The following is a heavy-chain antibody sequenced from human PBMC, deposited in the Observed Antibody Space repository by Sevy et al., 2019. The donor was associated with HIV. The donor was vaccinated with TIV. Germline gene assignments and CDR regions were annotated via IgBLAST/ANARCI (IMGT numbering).Heavy chain of an antibody. CDR1: GFTFSSYA. CDR2: ISGSGGST. CDR3: FIWFGELGDY. J-gene: IGHJ4*02. Sequence: GGCLRLSCAASGFTFSSYAMSWVRQAPGKGLEWVSAISGSGGSTYYADSVKGRFTISRDNSKNTLYLQMNSLRAEDTAIYYCFIWFGELGDYWGQGTLVTVSS. D-gene: IGHD3-10*01. V-gene: IGHV3-23*01.